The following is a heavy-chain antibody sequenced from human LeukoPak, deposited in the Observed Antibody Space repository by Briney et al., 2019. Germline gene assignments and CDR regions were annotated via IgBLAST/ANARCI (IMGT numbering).Heavy chain of an antibody. CDR1: GFTFSRYA. Sequence: PGGSLRLSCAASGFTFSRYAMHWGRQAPGKGGEWVAVISYHGTNNSSADSVQGRFTIPRANSNNTLYLQMNRLRAEDTAVYYCAKEPPRGEYWHELNWFAPWGQGTLVTVSS. D-gene: IGHD2-8*02. CDR2: ISYHGTNN. V-gene: IGHV3-30-3*01. J-gene: IGHJ5*02. CDR3: AKEPPRGEYWHELNWFAP.